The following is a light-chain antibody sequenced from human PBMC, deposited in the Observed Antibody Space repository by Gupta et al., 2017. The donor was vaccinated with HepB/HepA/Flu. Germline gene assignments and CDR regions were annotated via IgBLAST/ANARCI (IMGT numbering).Light chain of an antibody. J-gene: IGLJ2*01. Sequence: QSALTQPASVSGSPGQSITISCTGTSSDVGGYNYVSWYQQHPGKAPKLMISDVSNRPSGVSNRFPGSKSGKKAYLNISGLQAEDEAEDDCSSYTSSSTIGVFGGGTKLTVL. CDR1: SSDVGGYNY. CDR3: SSYTSSSTIGV. CDR2: DVS. V-gene: IGLV2-14*03.